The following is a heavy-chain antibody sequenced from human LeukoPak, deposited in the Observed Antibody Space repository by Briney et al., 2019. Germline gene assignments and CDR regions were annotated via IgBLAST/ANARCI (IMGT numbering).Heavy chain of an antibody. D-gene: IGHD4/OR15-4a*01. J-gene: IGHJ4*02. CDR1: GFTFSNYN. V-gene: IGHV3-48*01. CDR2: ISSSSSTI. Sequence: PGGALRLSFSASGFTFSNYNINWVRPGPGKGLEWVSYISSSSSTIYYADSVKGRFTISRDNAKNTLYLQMNSLRAEDTAVYYCARRAGAYSHPYDYWGQGTLVTVSS. CDR3: ARRAGAYSHPYDY.